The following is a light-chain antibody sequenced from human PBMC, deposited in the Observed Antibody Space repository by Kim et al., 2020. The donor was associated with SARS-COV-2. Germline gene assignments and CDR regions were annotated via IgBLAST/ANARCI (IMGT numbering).Light chain of an antibody. CDR2: QDS. CDR1: SLGDKC. CDR3: QAWDSSTAV. V-gene: IGLV3-1*01. Sequence: VCRGQTASITCAGDSLGDKCACLYQEKPGQSPVLVIYQDSRRPSGIPERFSGSNAGNTATLTISGTQAMDEADYYCQAWDSSTAVFSGGTQLTVL. J-gene: IGLJ3*02.